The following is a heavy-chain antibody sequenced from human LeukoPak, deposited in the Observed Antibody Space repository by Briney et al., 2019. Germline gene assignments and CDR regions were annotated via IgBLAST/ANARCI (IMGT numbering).Heavy chain of an antibody. CDR1: GFTFSYYW. CDR2: ISYDESNT. J-gene: IGHJ4*02. CDR3: ARDGDGDYVFSYYFDY. V-gene: IGHV3-30*03. Sequence: GGSLRLSCAASGFTFSYYWMSWVRQAPGKGLEWVAVISYDESNTFYADSVKGRFTISRDNSKNTLYLQMNSLRVEDTAVYYCARDGDGDYVFSYYFDYWGQGTLVTVSS. D-gene: IGHD4-17*01.